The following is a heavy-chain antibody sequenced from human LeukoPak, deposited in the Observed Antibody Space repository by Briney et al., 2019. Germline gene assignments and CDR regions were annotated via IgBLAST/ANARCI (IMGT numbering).Heavy chain of an antibody. D-gene: IGHD3-10*01. J-gene: IGHJ6*02. V-gene: IGHV3-30*04. CDR2: ISYDGSNK. CDR3: AREMVGYYGMDV. CDR1: GFTFSSYA. Sequence: PGGSLRLSCAASGFTFSSYAMHWVRQAPGKGLEWVAVISYDGSNKYYADSVKGRFTISRDNSKNTLYLQMNSLRAEDTAVYYCAREMVGYYGMDVWGQGTTVTVSS.